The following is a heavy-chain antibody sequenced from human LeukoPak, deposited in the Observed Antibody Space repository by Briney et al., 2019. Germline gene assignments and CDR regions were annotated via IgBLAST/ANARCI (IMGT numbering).Heavy chain of an antibody. CDR1: GYTFTSYY. Sequence: ASVKVSCKASGYTFTSYYMHWVRQAPGQGLEWMGIINPSGGSTSYAQKFQGRVTMTRDTSTSTVYMELSSLRSEDTAVYYCARSHYDILTGSPYPDYRGQGTLVTVSS. D-gene: IGHD3-9*01. V-gene: IGHV1-46*01. CDR3: ARSHYDILTGSPYPDY. CDR2: INPSGGST. J-gene: IGHJ4*02.